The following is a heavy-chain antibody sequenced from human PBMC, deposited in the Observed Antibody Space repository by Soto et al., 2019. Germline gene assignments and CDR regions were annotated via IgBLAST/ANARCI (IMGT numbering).Heavy chain of an antibody. D-gene: IGHD6-19*01. CDR1: GGSISSGGYY. J-gene: IGHJ4*01. V-gene: IGHV4-39*01. CDR2: IYYHGNT. CDR3: ARHDGFSSGWIIDY. Sequence: SETLSLTCTVSGGSISSGGYYWSWIRQHPGKGLEWIGYIYYHGNTYYNPSLKSRVTISVDTSNNQLSLKLRSVTAADTAVYYCARHDGFSSGWIIDYWGHGTLVTVSS.